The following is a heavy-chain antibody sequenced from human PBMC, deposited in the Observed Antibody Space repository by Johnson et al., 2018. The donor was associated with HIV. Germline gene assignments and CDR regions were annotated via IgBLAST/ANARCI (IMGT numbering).Heavy chain of an antibody. CDR2: IYSGGST. V-gene: IGHV3-66*01. CDR3: AQTTVTRARGAFDI. D-gene: IGHD4-11*01. Sequence: VQLLESGGGLVQPGGSLRLSCAASGFTVSSNYMSWVRQAPGKGLEWVSVIYSGGSTYYADSVKGRFTISRDNSKNTLYLQMNSLRAEDTAVYYCAQTTVTRARGAFDIWGQGTMVTVSS. J-gene: IGHJ3*02. CDR1: GFTVSSNY.